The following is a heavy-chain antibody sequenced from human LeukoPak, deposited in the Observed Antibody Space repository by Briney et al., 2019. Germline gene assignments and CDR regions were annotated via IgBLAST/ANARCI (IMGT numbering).Heavy chain of an antibody. Sequence: SETLSLTCAVYGGSFSGYYWSWNRQPPGTGLEWIGEINHSGSTNYNPSLKSRVSISVDTSKNQFSLKLSSVPAADTAVYYCARGHNWNPPHYYYYYMDVWGKGTRVTVSS. CDR1: GGSFSGYY. CDR2: INHSGST. J-gene: IGHJ6*03. D-gene: IGHD1-20*01. V-gene: IGHV4-34*01. CDR3: ARGHNWNPPHYYYYYMDV.